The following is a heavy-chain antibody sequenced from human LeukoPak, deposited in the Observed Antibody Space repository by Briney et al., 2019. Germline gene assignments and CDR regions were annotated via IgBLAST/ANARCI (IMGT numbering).Heavy chain of an antibody. CDR1: GFKFSDYS. J-gene: IGHJ4*02. Sequence: GGSLRLSCAASGFKFSDYSMNWVRQAPGKGLEWISYIGISSGNTKYADSVKGRFTISGDSAKSSLYLQMNSLRVEDTAVYYCARDHNYAFDNWGQGTLVTVSS. D-gene: IGHD1-1*01. CDR3: ARDHNYAFDN. V-gene: IGHV3-48*04. CDR2: IGISSGNT.